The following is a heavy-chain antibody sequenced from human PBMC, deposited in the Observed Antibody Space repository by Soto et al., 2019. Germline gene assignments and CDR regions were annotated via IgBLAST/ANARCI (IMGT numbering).Heavy chain of an antibody. Sequence: GSLRLSCAASGFSFSSYWMSWVRQAPGKGLEWVANIRQDGSDKYYVGSVKGRFTISRDNAKNSLYLQMNSLRAEDTAVYYCARELAFCGGDCYSELFDCWGQGTLVTVSS. D-gene: IGHD2-21*02. CDR3: ARELAFCGGDCYSELFDC. CDR2: IRQDGSDK. V-gene: IGHV3-7*01. CDR1: GFSFSSYW. J-gene: IGHJ4*02.